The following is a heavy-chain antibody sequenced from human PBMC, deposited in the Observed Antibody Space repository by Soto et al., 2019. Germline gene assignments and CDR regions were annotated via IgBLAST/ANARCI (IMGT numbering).Heavy chain of an antibody. D-gene: IGHD3-10*01. CDR2: ISSSISTI. Sequence: EVQVVESGGGLVQPGGSLRLSCAASGFTFSSYSMNWVRQAPGKGLEWVSYISSSISTIYYADSVKGRFTISRDNAKNSLYLQMNSLRAEDTAVYYCAIWFGESPFDYWGQGTLVTVSS. CDR3: AIWFGESPFDY. V-gene: IGHV3-48*01. J-gene: IGHJ4*02. CDR1: GFTFSSYS.